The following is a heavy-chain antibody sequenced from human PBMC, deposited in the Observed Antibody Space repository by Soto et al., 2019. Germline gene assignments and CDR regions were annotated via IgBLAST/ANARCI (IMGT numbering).Heavy chain of an antibody. CDR1: GYTFTSYY. J-gene: IGHJ6*03. CDR2: INPSGGST. CDR3: ARETIPPSTTADYYYYYMDV. D-gene: IGHD4-4*01. V-gene: IGHV1-46*03. Sequence: QVQLVQSGAEVKKPGASVKVSCKASGYTFTSYYMHWVRQAPGQGLEWMGIINPSGGSTSYAQKFQGRVTMTMDTSTSTVYMELSSLRSEDTAVYYCARETIPPSTTADYYYYYMDVWGKGTTVTVSS.